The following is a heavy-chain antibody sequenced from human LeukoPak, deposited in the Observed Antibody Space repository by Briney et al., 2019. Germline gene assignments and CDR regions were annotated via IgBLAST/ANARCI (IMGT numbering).Heavy chain of an antibody. J-gene: IGHJ4*02. V-gene: IGHV3-21*01. D-gene: IGHD3-22*01. CDR2: ISSSSSYI. CDR3: ARLKYDSSGYYYFDY. CDR1: GFTFSSYS. Sequence: GGSLRLSCAASGFTFSSYSMNWVRQAPGKGLEWVSSISSSSSYIYYADSVKGRFTISRDNAKNSLYLQMNSLRAEDTAVYYCARLKYDSSGYYYFDYWGQGTLVTVSS.